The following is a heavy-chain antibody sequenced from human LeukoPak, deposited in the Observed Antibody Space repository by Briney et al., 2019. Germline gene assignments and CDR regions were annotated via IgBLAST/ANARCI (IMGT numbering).Heavy chain of an antibody. CDR1: SASITSDDFY. Sequence: SETLSLTCSVSSASITSDDFYWTWIRQSPEKGLEWIGYIRHNGDSYSRPSLNSRVTISRDESRNQFSLRLTSVTAADTAVYYCARSDYDILTGYPKKNDAFDIWGQGTMVTVSS. V-gene: IGHV4-30-2*06. CDR2: IRHNGDS. D-gene: IGHD3-9*01. CDR3: ARSDYDILTGYPKKNDAFDI. J-gene: IGHJ3*02.